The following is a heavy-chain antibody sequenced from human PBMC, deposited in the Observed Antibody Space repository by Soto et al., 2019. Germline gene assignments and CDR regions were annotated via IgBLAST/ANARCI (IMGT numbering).Heavy chain of an antibody. CDR3: VRRWDSWRYTAFDI. J-gene: IGHJ3*02. CDR2: IYPGDSDT. CDR1: GYSFSNYW. V-gene: IGHV5-51*01. Sequence: GESLKISCKGSGYSFSNYWIGWVRQMPGKGLEWMGIIYPGDSDTRYSPSLQGQVTMSADKSITTAYLQWSSLKASDTAMYYCVRRWDSWRYTAFDIWGTGSVVTVS. D-gene: IGHD1-26*01.